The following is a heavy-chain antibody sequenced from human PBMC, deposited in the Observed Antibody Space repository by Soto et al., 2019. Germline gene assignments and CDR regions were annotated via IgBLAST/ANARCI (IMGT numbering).Heavy chain of an antibody. V-gene: IGHV3-30*18. J-gene: IGHJ6*02. CDR2: ISYDGSNK. Sequence: QVQLVESGGGVVQPGRSLRLSCAASGFTFSTYGMHWVRQAPGKGLEWVAVISYDGSNKYYAESVKGRFTISRDNSKNTLYLQLNSLRAEDKAVYYCAKARKVEYSSSGGMDVWGQGTTVTVSS. CDR3: AKARKVEYSSSGGMDV. CDR1: GFTFSTYG. D-gene: IGHD6-6*01.